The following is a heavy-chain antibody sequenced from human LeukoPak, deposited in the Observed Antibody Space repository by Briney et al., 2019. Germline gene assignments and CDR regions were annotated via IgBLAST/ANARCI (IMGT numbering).Heavy chain of an antibody. CDR3: AKDLYSSSGRLFDY. Sequence: GGSLRLSCAASGFTFSSYGMHWFRQAPGKGLEWVSFIWYDGSNKYYADSVKGRFTISRDNSKNTLYLQMNSLRAEDRAVYYCAKDLYSSSGRLFDYWGQGTLVTVSS. CDR1: GFTFSSYG. V-gene: IGHV3-30*02. D-gene: IGHD6-6*01. CDR2: IWYDGSNK. J-gene: IGHJ4*02.